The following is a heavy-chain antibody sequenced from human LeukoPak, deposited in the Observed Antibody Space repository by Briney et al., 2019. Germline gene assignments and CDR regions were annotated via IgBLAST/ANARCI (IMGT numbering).Heavy chain of an antibody. CDR1: GGSISSSSYY. V-gene: IGHV4-39*01. D-gene: IGHD6-13*01. CDR2: IYYSGST. CDR3: ARQLSSWTSILIDC. Sequence: SETLSLTCTVSGGSISSSSYYWGWIRQPPGKGLEWIGSIYYSGSTYYNPSLKSRVTISVDTSKNQFSLKLSSVTAADTAVYYCARQLSSWTSILIDCWGQGTLVTVSS. J-gene: IGHJ4*02.